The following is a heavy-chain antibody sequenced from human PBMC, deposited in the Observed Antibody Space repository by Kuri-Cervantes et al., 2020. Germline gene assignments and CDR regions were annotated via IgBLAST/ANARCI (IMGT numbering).Heavy chain of an antibody. Sequence: SVKVSCKASGYTFSSYAISWVRQASGQGLEWMGGIIPIFGTANYAQKFQGRVTITADESTSTAYMELSSLRSEDTAVYYCARALGGDYPYYYYGMDVWGQGTTVTVSS. CDR2: IIPIFGTA. CDR3: ARALGGDYPYYYYGMDV. CDR1: GYTFSSYA. V-gene: IGHV1-69*13. J-gene: IGHJ6*02. D-gene: IGHD4-17*01.